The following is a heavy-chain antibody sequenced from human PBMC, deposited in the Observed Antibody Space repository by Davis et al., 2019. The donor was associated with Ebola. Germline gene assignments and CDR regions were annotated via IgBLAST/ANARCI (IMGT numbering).Heavy chain of an antibody. D-gene: IGHD3-3*01. J-gene: IGHJ6*02. Sequence: GESLKISCAASGFTFSSYGMHWVRQAPGKGLEWVAVIWYDGSNKYYADSVKGRFTISRDNSKNTLYLQMNSLRAEDTAVYYCARERFLYGMDVWGQGTTVTVSS. CDR2: IWYDGSNK. V-gene: IGHV3-33*01. CDR3: ARERFLYGMDV. CDR1: GFTFSSYG.